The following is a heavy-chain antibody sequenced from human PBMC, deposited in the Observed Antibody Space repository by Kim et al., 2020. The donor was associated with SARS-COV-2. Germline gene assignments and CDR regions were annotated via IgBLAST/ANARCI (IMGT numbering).Heavy chain of an antibody. D-gene: IGHD3-10*01. CDR3: TKQSWDRGRLFGMDV. V-gene: IGHV3-73*01. Sequence: GGSLRLSCEAPGFIFSGSTMHWVRQAPGKGLEWVGRIRSKANSYETAYAASVKGRFTISRDDSKNTAYLQMNSLKTEDTAVYFCTKQSWDRGRLFGMDV. CDR1: GFIFSGST. CDR2: IRSKANSYET. J-gene: IGHJ6*01.